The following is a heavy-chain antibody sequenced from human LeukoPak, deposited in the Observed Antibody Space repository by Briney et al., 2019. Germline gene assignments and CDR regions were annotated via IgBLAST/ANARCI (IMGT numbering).Heavy chain of an antibody. V-gene: IGHV3-74*01. J-gene: IGHJ4*02. CDR1: GFTFSSYA. CDR3: VRDFRSADY. Sequence: GGSLRLSCAASGFTFSSYALHWVRQAPGKGPMWVSRICPDGTVTNYADSVKARFIISRDNARNTVYLQMNSLRVEDTAVYYCVRDFRSADYWGQGTLVTVSS. CDR2: ICPDGTVT.